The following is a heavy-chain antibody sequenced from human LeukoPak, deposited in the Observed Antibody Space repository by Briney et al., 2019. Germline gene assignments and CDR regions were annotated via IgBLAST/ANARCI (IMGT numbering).Heavy chain of an antibody. CDR1: GGSISSYY. D-gene: IGHD6-13*01. CDR2: IYYSGST. J-gene: IGHJ4*02. V-gene: IGHV4-59*01. Sequence: PSETPSLTCTVSGGSISSYYWSWIRQPPGKGLEWIGYIYYSGSTNYNPSLKSRVTISVDTSKNQFSLKLSSVTAADTAVYYCARGASANIFDYWGQGTLVTVSS. CDR3: ARGASANIFDY.